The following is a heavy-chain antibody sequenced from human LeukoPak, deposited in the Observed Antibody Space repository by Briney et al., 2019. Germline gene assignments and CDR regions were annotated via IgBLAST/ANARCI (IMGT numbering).Heavy chain of an antibody. J-gene: IGHJ5*02. V-gene: IGHV1-18*01. D-gene: IGHD2-15*01. Sequence: ASVKVSCKASGYTFTSYGISWVRQAPGQGLEWMGWISAYNGNTYYAQKLQGRVTMTTDTSTSTAYMELRSLRSDDTAVYYCARGQAPYCSGGSCYPGYNWFDPWGQGTLVTVSS. CDR2: ISAYNGNT. CDR3: ARGQAPYCSGGSCYPGYNWFDP. CDR1: GYTFTSYG.